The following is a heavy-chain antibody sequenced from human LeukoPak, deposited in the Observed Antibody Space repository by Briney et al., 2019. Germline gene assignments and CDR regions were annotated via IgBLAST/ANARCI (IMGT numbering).Heavy chain of an antibody. Sequence: PGGSLRLSCAASGFTVSSNFMSWVRQAPGKGLEWVSVIYSDENTHYADSVKGRFTISRDISKNTVYLQMDSLTVEDTAVYYCARDQVGYTYGTSWGQGTLVTVSS. V-gene: IGHV3-66*01. CDR1: GFTVSSNF. CDR2: IYSDENT. J-gene: IGHJ5*02. CDR3: ARDQVGYTYGTS. D-gene: IGHD5-18*01.